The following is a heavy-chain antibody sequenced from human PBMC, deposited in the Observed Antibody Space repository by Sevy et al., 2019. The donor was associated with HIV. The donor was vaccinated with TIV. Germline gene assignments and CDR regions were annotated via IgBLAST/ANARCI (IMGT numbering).Heavy chain of an antibody. Sequence: ASVKVSCKVSGSTLTQFSIHWVRQAPGKGLEWMGSFDPEDGETVYAQRFQGRVTMTEDTSTDTAYMRLSSLRSDDTDVYYCATTKDYYDSSGSPFDYWGQGTLVTVSS. CDR2: FDPEDGET. CDR3: ATTKDYYDSSGSPFDY. V-gene: IGHV1-24*01. D-gene: IGHD3-22*01. J-gene: IGHJ4*02. CDR1: GSTLTQFS.